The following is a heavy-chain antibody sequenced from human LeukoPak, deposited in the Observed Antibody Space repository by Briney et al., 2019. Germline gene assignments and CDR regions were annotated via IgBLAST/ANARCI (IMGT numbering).Heavy chain of an antibody. V-gene: IGHV4-59*08. CDR1: GGSISSYY. CDR3: ARLIGSGTTAFDY. D-gene: IGHD3-10*01. J-gene: IGHJ4*02. Sequence: SETLSLTCTVSGGSISSYYWSWIRQPPGKGLEWIGYIYYSGSTNYNPSLKSRVTISVDTSKNQFSLKLSSVTAADTAVYYCARLIGSGTTAFDYWGQGTLATVSS. CDR2: IYYSGST.